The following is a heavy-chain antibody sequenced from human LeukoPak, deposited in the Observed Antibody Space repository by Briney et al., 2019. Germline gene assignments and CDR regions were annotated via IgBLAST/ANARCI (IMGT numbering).Heavy chain of an antibody. V-gene: IGHV4-4*07. CDR3: ARDSSNRGWFAFDI. CDR2: IYTSGST. CDR1: GYSISSGYY. D-gene: IGHD2-15*01. Sequence: SETLSLTCTVSGYSISSGYYWGWIRQPAGKGLEWIGRIYTSGSTNYNPSLKSRVTMSVDTSKNQFSLKLSSVTAADTAVYYCARDSSNRGWFAFDIWGQGTMVTVSS. J-gene: IGHJ3*02.